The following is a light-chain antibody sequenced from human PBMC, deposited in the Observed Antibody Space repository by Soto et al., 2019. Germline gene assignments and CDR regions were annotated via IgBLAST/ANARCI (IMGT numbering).Light chain of an antibody. CDR2: GAS. Sequence: DIQMTQSPSSLSASVGDRVTITCRASQGISNYLAWYQQKPGKAPKLLIYGASSLQSGVPSRFSGSGSETDFTLTITSLQPEDFATYYCQQSSSTPFLGTFGQGTRLEIK. CDR3: QQSSSTPFLGT. CDR1: QGISNY. V-gene: IGKV1-39*01. J-gene: IGKJ5*01.